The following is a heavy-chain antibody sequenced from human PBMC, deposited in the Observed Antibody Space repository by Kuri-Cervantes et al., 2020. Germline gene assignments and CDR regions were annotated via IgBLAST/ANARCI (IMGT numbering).Heavy chain of an antibody. D-gene: IGHD6-19*01. Sequence: LRLSCAISGDYVSSGSSCWTWIRQSPSRGLEWLARTYYRSKWYNDYAVSVKSRITINPDTSKNQFSLQLNSVTPEDTAVYYCARDPSSGWTYYFDYWGQGTLVTVSS. CDR1: GDYVSSGSSC. CDR3: ARDPSSGWTYYFDY. V-gene: IGHV6-1*01. J-gene: IGHJ4*02. CDR2: TYYRSKWYN.